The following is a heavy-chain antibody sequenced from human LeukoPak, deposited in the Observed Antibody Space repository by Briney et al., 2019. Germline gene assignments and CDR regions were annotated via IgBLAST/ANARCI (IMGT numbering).Heavy chain of an antibody. CDR2: ISGSGGST. V-gene: IGHV3-23*01. D-gene: IGHD2-15*01. CDR3: AKDCSGGSCYSGNN. J-gene: IGHJ4*02. Sequence: GGSLGLSCAASGFTFSSYAMSWVRQAPGKGLEWVSAISGSGGSTYYADSVKGRFTISRDNSKNTLYLQMNSLRAEDTAVYYCAKDCSGGSCYSGNNWGQGTLVTVSS. CDR1: GFTFSSYA.